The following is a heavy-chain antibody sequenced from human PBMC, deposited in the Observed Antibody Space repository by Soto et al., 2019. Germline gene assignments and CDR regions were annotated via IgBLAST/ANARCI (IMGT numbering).Heavy chain of an antibody. J-gene: IGHJ6*02. CDR3: ARGNPFNYAGFDV. CDR1: GYTFSDFY. CDR2: MNAKSGDT. V-gene: IGHV1-8*01. Sequence: ASVNVSCKSSGYTFSDFYINWLRQTSGQGPEWMGWMNAKSGDTFFAQRFHDKFNMTWDTSLTTAYMEVGSLTSDHAAIYYCARGNPFNYAGFDVWGQGTTVTVSS. D-gene: IGHD3-16*01.